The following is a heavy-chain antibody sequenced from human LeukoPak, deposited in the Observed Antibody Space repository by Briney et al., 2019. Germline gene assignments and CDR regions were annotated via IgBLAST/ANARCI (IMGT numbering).Heavy chain of an antibody. Sequence: SGGSLILSCAASGFTFSSHWMHWVRQAPGKGLEWVSAISGSGGSTYYADSVKGRFTISRDNSKNTLYLQMNSLRAEDTAVYYCAKAPSIAAAGTFDYWGQGTLVTVSS. CDR3: AKAPSIAAAGTFDY. CDR2: ISGSGGST. V-gene: IGHV3-23*01. J-gene: IGHJ4*02. CDR1: GFTFSSHW. D-gene: IGHD6-13*01.